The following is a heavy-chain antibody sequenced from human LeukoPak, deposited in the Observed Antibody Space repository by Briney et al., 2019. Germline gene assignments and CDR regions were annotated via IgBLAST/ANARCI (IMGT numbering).Heavy chain of an antibody. Sequence: SETLSLTCIVSGYSINRDYHWAWIRQPPGKGLEWIGSIYYSGSTNYNSSLKSRVTISGDTSKNQISLKMSSVTAAVTAVYYCARGAHSSGWYEPLYYFDYWGQGTLVTVSS. CDR3: ARGAHSSGWYEPLYYFDY. CDR1: GYSINRDYH. V-gene: IGHV4-38-2*02. J-gene: IGHJ4*02. CDR2: IYYSGST. D-gene: IGHD6-19*01.